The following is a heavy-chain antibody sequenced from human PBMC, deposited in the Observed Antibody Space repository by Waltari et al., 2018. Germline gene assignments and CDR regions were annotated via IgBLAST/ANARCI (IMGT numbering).Heavy chain of an antibody. D-gene: IGHD3-10*01. CDR1: GGSFSTSA. J-gene: IGHJ1*01. CDR3: ARAITGKEYFPF. V-gene: IGHV1-69*01. CDR2: ITPGFKTP. Sequence: QVQVVQSGAEVKRPGSSVKVSCKASGGSFSTSAVSWGRQAPGHGLEWMGGITPGFKTPTYARNLQDRVSITADDSTETVYMELRSLTSDDTALYYCARAITGKEYFPFWGQGTLVVVSS.